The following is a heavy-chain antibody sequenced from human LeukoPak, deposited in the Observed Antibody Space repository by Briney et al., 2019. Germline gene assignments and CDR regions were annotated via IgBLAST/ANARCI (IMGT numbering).Heavy chain of an antibody. CDR1: GGSISSYY. Sequence: PSETLSLTCTVSGGSISSYYWSWIRQPPGQGLEWIGYIYTSGSTNYNPSLKSRVTISVDTSKNQFSLKLSSVTAADTSVYYCAKHGGDFWSGYAFDIWGQGTMVTVSS. V-gene: IGHV4-4*09. CDR2: IYTSGST. D-gene: IGHD3-3*01. J-gene: IGHJ3*02. CDR3: AKHGGDFWSGYAFDI.